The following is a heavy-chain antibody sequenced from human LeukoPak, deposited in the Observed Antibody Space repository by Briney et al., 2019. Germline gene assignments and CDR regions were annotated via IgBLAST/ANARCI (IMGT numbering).Heavy chain of an antibody. J-gene: IGHJ4*02. CDR2: IIPIFGTA. CDR3: ARGGSRVLWFGELPFDY. D-gene: IGHD3-10*01. CDR1: GGTFSSYA. Sequence: SVKVSCKASGGTFSSYAISWVRQAPGQGLEWMGGIIPIFGTANYAQKFQGRVTITADESTSTAYMELSSLRSDDTAVYYCARGGSRVLWFGELPFDYWGQGTLVTVSS. V-gene: IGHV1-69*13.